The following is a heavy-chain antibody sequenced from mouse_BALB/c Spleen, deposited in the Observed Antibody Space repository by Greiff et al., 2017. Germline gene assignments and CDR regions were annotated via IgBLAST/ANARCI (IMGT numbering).Heavy chain of an antibody. CDR2: INPSTGYT. Sequence: VQLQQSGAELAKPGASVKMSCKASGYTFTSYWMHWVKQRPGRGLEWIGYINPSTGYTEYNQKFKDKATLTADKSSSTAYMQLSSLTSEDSAVYYCARAPLRLRYFDVWGAGTTVTVSS. CDR3: ARAPLRLRYFDV. D-gene: IGHD1-2*01. J-gene: IGHJ1*01. CDR1: GYTFTSYW. V-gene: IGHV1-7*01.